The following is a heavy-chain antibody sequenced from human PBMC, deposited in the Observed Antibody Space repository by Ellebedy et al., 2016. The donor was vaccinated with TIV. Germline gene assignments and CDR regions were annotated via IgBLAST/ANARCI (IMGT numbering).Heavy chain of an antibody. CDR2: IRKKVNSDTK. Sequence: GESLKISCAASGFTLSDHYMDWVRQAPGKGLEWVGRIRKKVNSDTKEYAASVKGRSTISGDDSKNSLYLQMNSLKTEDTAVYYCASTKGYWGQGTLVTVSS. D-gene: IGHD1-1*01. J-gene: IGHJ4*02. CDR1: GFTLSDHY. CDR3: ASTKGY. V-gene: IGHV3-72*01.